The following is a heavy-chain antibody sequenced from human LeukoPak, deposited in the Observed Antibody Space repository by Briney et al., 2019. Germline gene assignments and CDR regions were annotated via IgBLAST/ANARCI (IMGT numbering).Heavy chain of an antibody. Sequence: SETLSLTCAVYGGSFSGYYWSWIRQPPGKGLEWIGEINHSGSTNYNPSLKSRVTISVDTSKNQFSLKLTSVTAADTAVYYCARGVTTIVVVIHDWYFDLWGRGTLVTVSS. V-gene: IGHV4-34*01. J-gene: IGHJ2*01. D-gene: IGHD3-22*01. CDR3: ARGVTTIVVVIHDWYFDL. CDR1: GGSFSGYY. CDR2: INHSGST.